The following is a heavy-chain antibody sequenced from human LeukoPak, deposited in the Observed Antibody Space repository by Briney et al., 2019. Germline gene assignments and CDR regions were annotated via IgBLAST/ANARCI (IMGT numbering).Heavy chain of an antibody. D-gene: IGHD3-3*01. CDR1: GFTFSSYE. Sequence: GGSLRLSCAASGFTFSSYEMNWVRQAPGKGLEWVSYISSSGSTIYYADSVKGRFTISRDNAKNSLYLQMSSLRAEDTAVYYCARDRTAFGVVTYYGMDVWGQGTTVTVSS. CDR3: ARDRTAFGVVTYYGMDV. V-gene: IGHV3-48*03. J-gene: IGHJ6*02. CDR2: ISSSGSTI.